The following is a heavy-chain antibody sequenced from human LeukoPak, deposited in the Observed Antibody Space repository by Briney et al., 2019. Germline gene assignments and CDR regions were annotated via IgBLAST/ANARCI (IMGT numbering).Heavy chain of an antibody. CDR1: GGSISSGGYY. Sequence: PSQTLSLTCTVSGGSISSGGYYWSWIRQPAGKGLEWIGRIYTSGSTNYNPSLKSRVTISVDTSKNQFSLKLSSVTAADTAVYYCARDHDSSGWYYFDYWGQGTLVTVSS. J-gene: IGHJ4*02. D-gene: IGHD6-19*01. V-gene: IGHV4-61*02. CDR2: IYTSGST. CDR3: ARDHDSSGWYYFDY.